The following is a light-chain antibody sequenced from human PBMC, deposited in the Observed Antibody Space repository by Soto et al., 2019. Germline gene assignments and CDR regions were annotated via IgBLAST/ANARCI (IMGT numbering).Light chain of an antibody. Sequence: QSALTQPASVSGSPGQSITISCTGTSSDVGSYNLVSWYQQHPGKAPKLMIYEGSKRPSGVSNRFYGSKSGNTASPTISGLQAEDEADYYCCSYAGSSSHVVFGGGTKLTVL. CDR1: SSDVGSYNL. CDR2: EGS. J-gene: IGLJ2*01. V-gene: IGLV2-23*01. CDR3: CSYAGSSSHVV.